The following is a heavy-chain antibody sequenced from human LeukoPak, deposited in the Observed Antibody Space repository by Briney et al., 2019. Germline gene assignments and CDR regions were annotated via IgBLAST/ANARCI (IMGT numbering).Heavy chain of an antibody. Sequence: GGSLRLSCAASGFTFSDYYMSWIRQAPGKGLEWASYISSSGSTIYYADSVKGRFTISRDNAKNSLYLQMNSLRAEDTAVYYCARAIHSSRYFDYWGQGTLVTVSS. CDR3: ARAIHSSRYFDY. CDR2: ISSSGSTI. D-gene: IGHD6-13*01. V-gene: IGHV3-11*01. CDR1: GFTFSDYY. J-gene: IGHJ4*02.